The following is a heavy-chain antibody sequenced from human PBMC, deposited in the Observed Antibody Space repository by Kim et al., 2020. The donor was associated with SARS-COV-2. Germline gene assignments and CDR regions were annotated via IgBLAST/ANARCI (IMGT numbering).Heavy chain of an antibody. J-gene: IGHJ5*02. D-gene: IGHD3-10*01. Sequence: GGSLRLSCAASGFTFSSYWMSWVRQAPGKGLEWVANIKQDGSEKYYVDSVKGRFTISRDNAKNSLYLQMNSLRAEDTAVYYCARDYGKFFVYGSGSYYTGDWFDPWGQGTLVTVSS. CDR1: GFTFSSYW. CDR2: IKQDGSEK. CDR3: ARDYGKFFVYGSGSYYTGDWFDP. V-gene: IGHV3-7*01.